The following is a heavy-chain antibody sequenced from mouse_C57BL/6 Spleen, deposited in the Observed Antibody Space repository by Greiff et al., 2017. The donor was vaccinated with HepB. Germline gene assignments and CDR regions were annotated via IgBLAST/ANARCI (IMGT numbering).Heavy chain of an antibody. CDR3: ARDRSDHWYFDV. CDR1: GFTFSSYA. CDR2: ISDGGSYT. J-gene: IGHJ1*03. V-gene: IGHV5-4*01. Sequence: EVKLVESGGGLVKPGGSLKLSCAASGFTFSSYAMSWVRQTPEKRLEWVATISDGGSYTYYPDNVKGRFTISRDNAKNNLYLQMSHLKSEDTAMYYCARDRSDHWYFDVWGTGTTVTVSS.